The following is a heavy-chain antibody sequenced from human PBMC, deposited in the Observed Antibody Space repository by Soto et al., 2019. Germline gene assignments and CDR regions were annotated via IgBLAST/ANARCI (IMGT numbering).Heavy chain of an antibody. CDR1: GGTFSNYA. CDR3: ATGGGGNSFQH. D-gene: IGHD2-21*01. Sequence: SVKVSFKASGGTFSNYAISWVRQAPGQGLEWMGRIIASFGTANYAEKFQGRVTITADESTSTAYMELSSLRSEDTAMYYCATGGGGNSFQHWGQGTLVTVSS. J-gene: IGHJ1*01. V-gene: IGHV1-69*13. CDR2: IIASFGTA.